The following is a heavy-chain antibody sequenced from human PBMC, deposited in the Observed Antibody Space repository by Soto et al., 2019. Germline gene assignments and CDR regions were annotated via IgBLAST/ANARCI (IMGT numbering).Heavy chain of an antibody. CDR3: ARRTMDSYYYCYFMDV. J-gene: IGHJ6*03. V-gene: IGHV3-23*01. CDR2: ISDGGCST. Sequence: EVQLLESGGGLGQPGGSLRLSCAASGLTFSSYAMSWVRQAPGKGLEWVSAISDGGCSTFYADSVKGRFTISRVNSKNALYLQMNSLRAEDTAVYYCARRTMDSYYYCYFMDVCCKVTTVTVSS. CDR1: GLTFSSYA.